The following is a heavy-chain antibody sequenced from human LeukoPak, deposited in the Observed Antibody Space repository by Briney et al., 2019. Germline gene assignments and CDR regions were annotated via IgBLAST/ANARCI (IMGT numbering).Heavy chain of an antibody. CDR2: ITPNADRT. D-gene: IGHD3-22*01. CDR1: GFTFGSYG. J-gene: IGHJ1*01. V-gene: IGHV3-23*01. Sequence: GGSLRLSCAASGFTFGSYGMSWVRQAPGKGLEWVSFITPNADRTSYADSVEGRFTISRDNPRNTLYMQMNSLRDEETALYYCAIMHGYYDGSGYWVQWGQGTLVTVSS. CDR3: AIMHGYYDGSGYWVQ.